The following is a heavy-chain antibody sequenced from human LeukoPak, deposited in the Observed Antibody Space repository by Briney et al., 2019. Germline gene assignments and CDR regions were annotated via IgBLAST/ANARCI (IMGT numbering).Heavy chain of an antibody. Sequence: ASVKVSCKASGYTFTRHRISWVRQAPGQGLEWMGWISAYNGNTKYAQKLQGRVTMTTDTSTSTAYMELRSLRSDDTAVYYCARVTQDYDFWSGYYRGGYFDYWGQGTLVTVSS. V-gene: IGHV1-18*01. CDR2: ISAYNGNT. CDR3: ARVTQDYDFWSGYYRGGYFDY. J-gene: IGHJ4*02. D-gene: IGHD3-3*01. CDR1: GYTFTRHR.